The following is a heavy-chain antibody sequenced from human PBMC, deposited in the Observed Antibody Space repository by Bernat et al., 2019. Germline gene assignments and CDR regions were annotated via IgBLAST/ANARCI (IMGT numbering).Heavy chain of an antibody. V-gene: IGHV3-21*01. Sequence: EVQLVESGGGLVKPGGSLRLSCAASGFTFSSYTMNWVRQAPGKGLEWVSSISSSSSYIYYADSGKGRFTVSRDNPKNSLYLQMNSLRAEDTAMYFCARDLAFILTCDYWGEGTLVTVSS. J-gene: IGHJ4*02. CDR2: ISSSSSYI. CDR1: GFTFSSYT. D-gene: IGHD2/OR15-2a*01. CDR3: ARDLAFILTCDY.